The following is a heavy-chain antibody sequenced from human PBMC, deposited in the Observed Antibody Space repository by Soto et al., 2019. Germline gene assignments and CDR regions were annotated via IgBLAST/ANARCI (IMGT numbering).Heavy chain of an antibody. D-gene: IGHD3-16*02. CDR2: IYYSGSA. J-gene: IGHJ3*02. CDR1: GGSISSSSYY. Sequence: SETLSLTCTVSGGSISSSSYYWGWIRQPPGKGLEWIGSIYYSGSAYYNPSLKSRVTISVDTPKNQFSLKLSSVTAADTAVYYCARSAIKYYDYVWGSYRDAFDIWGQGTMVTVSS. CDR3: ARSAIKYYDYVWGSYRDAFDI. V-gene: IGHV4-39*07.